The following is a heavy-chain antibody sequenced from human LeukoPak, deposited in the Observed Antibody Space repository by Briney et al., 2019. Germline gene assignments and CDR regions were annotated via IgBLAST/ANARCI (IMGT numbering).Heavy chain of an antibody. CDR2: ISDDGAST. CDR3: VKRVAVAAIGNWYFDL. V-gene: IGHV3-64D*06. Sequence: GRSLRLSCSASGFTFSTYGMHWVRQAPGKGLEYVSAISDDGASTYYADSVKGRFTISRGNSNNMLYLQMNSLRAEDTAVYHCVKRVAVAAIGNWYFDLWGRGTLVTVSS. CDR1: GFTFSTYG. D-gene: IGHD2-15*01. J-gene: IGHJ2*01.